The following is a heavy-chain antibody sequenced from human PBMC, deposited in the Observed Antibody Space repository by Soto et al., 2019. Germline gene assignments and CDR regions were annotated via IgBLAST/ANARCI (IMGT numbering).Heavy chain of an antibody. CDR1: GGSISSSSYY. V-gene: IGHV4-39*01. CDR2: IYYSGST. D-gene: IGHD5-18*01. CDR3: ARLDRGYSCGSAYYYHYYMDV. Sequence: QLQLQESGPGLVTPSETLSLTCTVSGGSISSSSYYWGWSGQPPGKGLEWIGSIYYSGSTYYNPSLKIRVTISVDTSNNQFSLKLSSVTAAETAVYYCARLDRGYSCGSAYYYHYYMDVWGKGTTVTVSS. J-gene: IGHJ6*03.